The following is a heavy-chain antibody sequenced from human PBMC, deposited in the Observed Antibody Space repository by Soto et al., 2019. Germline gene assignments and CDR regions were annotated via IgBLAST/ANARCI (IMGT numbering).Heavy chain of an antibody. CDR1: RGALSGYS. J-gene: IGHJ5*02. CDR3: ARANDYVWGSHRNWLGL. CDR2: INYSEDT. D-gene: IGHD3-16*01. V-gene: IGHV4-34*01. Sequence: KSSETLSLTCAVYRGALSGYSWNWIRQPPGKGLEWIGEINYSEDTNPTYNPSLKSRVTISADRTNNQLFLRLTSVTAADTAIYYCARANDYVWGSHRNWLGLWGQGTRVTVSS.